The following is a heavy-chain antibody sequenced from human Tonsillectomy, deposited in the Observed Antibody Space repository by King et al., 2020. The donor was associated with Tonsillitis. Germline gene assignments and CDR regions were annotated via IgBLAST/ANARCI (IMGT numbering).Heavy chain of an antibody. CDR3: ARGPRITMIVVVRKHAFDI. D-gene: IGHD3-22*01. V-gene: IGHV4-34*01. CDR2: INHSGST. Sequence: VQLPQWGAGLLKPSETLSLTCAVYGGSFSGYYWSWIRQPPGKGLEWIGEINHSGSTNYNPSLKSRVTISVDTSKNQFSLKLSSVTAADTAVYYCARGPRITMIVVVRKHAFDIWGQGTMVTVSS. J-gene: IGHJ3*02. CDR1: GGSFSGYY.